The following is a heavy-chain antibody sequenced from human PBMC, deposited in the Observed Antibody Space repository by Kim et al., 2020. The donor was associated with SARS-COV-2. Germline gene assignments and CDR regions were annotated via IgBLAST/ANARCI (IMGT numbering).Heavy chain of an antibody. J-gene: IGHJ6*03. CDR2: INTNTGNP. CDR1: GYTFTSYA. V-gene: IGHV7-4-1*02. CDR3: ARDYSNAFNYYYYMDV. D-gene: IGHD4-4*01. Sequence: ASVKVSCKASGYTFTSYAMNRVRQAPGQGLEWMGWINTNTGNPTYAQGFTGRFVFSLDTSVSTAYLQISSLKPEDTAVYYCARDYSNAFNYYYYMDVWGKGTTVTVSS.